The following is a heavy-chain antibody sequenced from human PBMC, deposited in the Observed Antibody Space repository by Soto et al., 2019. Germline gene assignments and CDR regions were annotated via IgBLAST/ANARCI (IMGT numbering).Heavy chain of an antibody. J-gene: IGHJ3*02. Sequence: GSLRLSCAASGFTFSSYAMSWVRQAPGKWLDWVSAISGSGGSTYYADSVKGRFTISRDNSKNTLYLQMNSLRAEDTAVYYCATSIAVAGTAPTDAFDIWGQGTMVTVSS. CDR3: ATSIAVAGTAPTDAFDI. V-gene: IGHV3-23*01. CDR1: GFTFSSYA. D-gene: IGHD6-19*01. CDR2: ISGSGGST.